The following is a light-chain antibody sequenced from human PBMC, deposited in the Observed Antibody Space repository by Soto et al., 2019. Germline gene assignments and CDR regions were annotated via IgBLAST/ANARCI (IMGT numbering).Light chain of an antibody. CDR2: GSS. CDR1: QSVSSSY. J-gene: IGKJ1*01. CDR3: QQYGSSPRT. V-gene: IGKV3-20*01. Sequence: IVLTQSPGTLTLSPGERAILSCRASQSVSSSYLAWYQQKPGQAPRLLIYGSSTRATGIPDRFSGSGSGTDFTLTISRLEPEDFAVYYCQQYGSSPRTFGQGTKVDIK.